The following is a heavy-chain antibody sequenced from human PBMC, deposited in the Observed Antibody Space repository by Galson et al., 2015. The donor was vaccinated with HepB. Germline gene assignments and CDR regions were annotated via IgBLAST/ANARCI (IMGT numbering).Heavy chain of an antibody. CDR3: ARRGIASEYFDY. CDR2: IYPGDSDT. V-gene: IGHV5-51*01. Sequence: QSGAEVKKPGESLRISCMGSGYSLTSYWIGWVRQMPGIGLEWMGIIYPGDSDTRYSPSFQGQVTISADKSIGTAYLQWSSLKASDTAMYYCARRGIASEYFDYWGQGTLVTVSS. CDR1: GYSLTSYW. D-gene: IGHD1-14*01. J-gene: IGHJ4*02.